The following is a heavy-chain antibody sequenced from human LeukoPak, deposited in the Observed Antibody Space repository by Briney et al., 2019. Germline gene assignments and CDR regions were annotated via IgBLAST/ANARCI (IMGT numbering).Heavy chain of an antibody. V-gene: IGHV4-30-2*01. CDR2: IYHSGST. D-gene: IGHD2-21*02. Sequence: SETLSLTCTVSGGSISSGGYYWSWIRQPPGKGLEWIGYIYHSGSTYYNPSLKSRVTISVDRSKNQFSLKLSSVTAADTAVYYCARYPDSSDAFDIWGQGTMVTVSS. CDR1: GGSISSGGYY. CDR3: ARYPDSSDAFDI. J-gene: IGHJ3*02.